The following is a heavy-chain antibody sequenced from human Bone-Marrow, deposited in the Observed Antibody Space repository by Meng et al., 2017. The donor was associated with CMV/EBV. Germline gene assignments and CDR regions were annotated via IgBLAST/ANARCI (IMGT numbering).Heavy chain of an antibody. CDR2: ISYDGSNK. D-gene: IGHD1-26*01. CDR3: ARVGGSYYALAY. V-gene: IGHV3-30-3*01. J-gene: IGHJ4*02. CDR1: GFTFSSYA. Sequence: GESLKISCAASGFTFSSYAMHWVRQAPGKGLEWVAVISYDGSNKYYADSVKGRFTISRDNSKNTLYLQMNSLRAEDTAVYYCARVGGSYYALAYWGQGKRVNGAS.